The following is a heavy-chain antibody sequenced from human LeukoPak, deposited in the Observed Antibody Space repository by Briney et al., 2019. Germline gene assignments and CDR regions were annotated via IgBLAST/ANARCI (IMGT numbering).Heavy chain of an antibody. Sequence: PGESLKISCKGSGYSFTSYWIGWVRQVPGKGLEWMGIIYPGDSDTRYSPSFQGQVTISADKSISTAYLQWSSLKASDTAMYYCARSGYYYDSSGYYQYDYWGQGTLVTVSS. CDR3: ARSGYYYDSSGYYQYDY. J-gene: IGHJ4*02. CDR1: GYSFTSYW. V-gene: IGHV5-51*01. D-gene: IGHD3-22*01. CDR2: IYPGDSDT.